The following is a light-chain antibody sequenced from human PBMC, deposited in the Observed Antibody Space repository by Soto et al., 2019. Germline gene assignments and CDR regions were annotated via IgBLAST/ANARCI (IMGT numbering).Light chain of an antibody. CDR2: DNS. J-gene: IGLJ2*01. CDR1: KSNIGNNY. Sequence: QSVLTQPTSVSAAPGQKVTISCSGSKSNIGNNYVSWYQQLPGTAPKLLIYDNSKRPTGIPDRFSGSKSGTSATLGITGLQTGDEADYYCGAWDDSLSAVFGGGTKLTVL. CDR3: GAWDDSLSAV. V-gene: IGLV1-51*01.